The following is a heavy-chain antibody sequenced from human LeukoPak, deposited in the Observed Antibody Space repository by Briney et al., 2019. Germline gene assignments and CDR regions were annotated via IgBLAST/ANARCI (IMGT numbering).Heavy chain of an antibody. D-gene: IGHD6-19*01. V-gene: IGHV4-59*12. Sequence: SETLSLTCTVSGGSISSYYWSWIRQPPGKGLEWIGYIYYSGRTNYNPSLKSRVTISVDTSKNQFSLKLSSVTAADTAVYYCASSIAVAEVLDYWGQGTLVTVSS. J-gene: IGHJ4*02. CDR3: ASSIAVAEVLDY. CDR2: IYYSGRT. CDR1: GGSISSYY.